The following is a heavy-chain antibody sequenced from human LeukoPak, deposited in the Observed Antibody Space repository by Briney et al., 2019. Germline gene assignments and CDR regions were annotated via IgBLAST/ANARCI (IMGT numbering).Heavy chain of an antibody. V-gene: IGHV5-51*01. CDR2: IDPRDSDI. J-gene: IGHJ6*04. D-gene: IGHD3-10*01. Sequence: GESLKISCKGSGYSFTSHWIGWVRQMPGKGLEWLGIIDPRDSDIRYSPSFQGQVTISADKSISTAYLQWSSLKASDTAMYYCARSSASYHFGMDVWGKGTTVIVSS. CDR3: ARSSASYHFGMDV. CDR1: GYSFTSHW.